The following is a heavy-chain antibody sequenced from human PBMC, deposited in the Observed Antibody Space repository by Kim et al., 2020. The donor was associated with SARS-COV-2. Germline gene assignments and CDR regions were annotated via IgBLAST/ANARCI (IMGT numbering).Heavy chain of an antibody. J-gene: IGHJ3*02. CDR2: IYYSGST. CDR1: GASVSSGSYY. CDR3: ARDSPYYDFWSGYSHHDAFDI. Sequence: SETLSLTCTVSGASVSSGSYYWGWIRQPPGKGLEWIGYIYYSGSTHYNPSLKSRVTISVDTSKNQFSLKLSSVTAADTAVDYCARDSPYYDFWSGYSHHDAFDIWGQGTMVTVSS. D-gene: IGHD3-3*01. V-gene: IGHV4-61*01.